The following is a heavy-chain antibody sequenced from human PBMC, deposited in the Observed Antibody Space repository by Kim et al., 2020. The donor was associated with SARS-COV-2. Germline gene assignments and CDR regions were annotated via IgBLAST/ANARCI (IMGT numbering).Heavy chain of an antibody. CDR3: VRDREGYCGGRSCFRFDS. V-gene: IGHV4-61*01. J-gene: IGHJ4*02. CDR2: IYYDGIS. Sequence: SETLSLTCSVSGGSVRSGSQYWTWIRQSPGKGLEWIGYIYYDGISNYNPSLRSRVAMSVDTSKNQFSLKLSSLTAADTAVYYCVRDREGYCGGRSCFRFDSGGQGTLATASS. CDR1: GGSVRSGSQY. D-gene: IGHD2-15*01.